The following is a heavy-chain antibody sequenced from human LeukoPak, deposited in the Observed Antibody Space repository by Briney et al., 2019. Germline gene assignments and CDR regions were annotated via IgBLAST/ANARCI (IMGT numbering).Heavy chain of an antibody. V-gene: IGHV3-23*01. Sequence: GGSLRLSCAASGFTFSSYWMSWVRQAPGKGLEWVSAISGSGGSTYYADSVKGRFTISRDNSKNTLYLQMNSLRAEDTAVYYCAKGWELLSKFDYWGQGTLVTVSS. D-gene: IGHD2-15*01. CDR1: GFTFSSYW. J-gene: IGHJ4*02. CDR2: ISGSGGST. CDR3: AKGWELLSKFDY.